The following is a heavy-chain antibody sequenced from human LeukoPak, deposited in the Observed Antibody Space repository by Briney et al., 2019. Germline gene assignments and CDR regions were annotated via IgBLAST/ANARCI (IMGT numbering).Heavy chain of an antibody. CDR1: GFTFSSYS. Sequence: PGGSLRLSCAASGFTFSSYSINWVRQAPGKGLEWVSFISSGSTSIFYADSVKGRFTISRDNAKNSLHLQLNSLRAEDTAVYYCAREYVWGSSRYLDYWGQGTLVTVSS. V-gene: IGHV3-48*04. CDR3: AREYVWGSSRYLDY. J-gene: IGHJ4*02. D-gene: IGHD3-16*02. CDR2: ISSGSTSI.